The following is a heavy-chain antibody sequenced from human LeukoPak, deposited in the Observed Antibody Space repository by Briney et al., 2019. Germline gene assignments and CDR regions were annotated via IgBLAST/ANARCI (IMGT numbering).Heavy chain of an antibody. CDR1: GFNFNDAW. V-gene: IGHV3-15*01. Sequence: GGSLSLSCGGSGFNFNDAWMSWIRQAPGKGLEWVGRVRTTAEGETKDYAAPVRGRFIISRDDSQNMVFLQMNRLETEDTAIYYCTAGLGKTDDDSWGQGTLVTVPS. J-gene: IGHJ4*02. D-gene: IGHD4-11*01. CDR2: VRTTAEGETK. CDR3: TAGLGKTDDDS.